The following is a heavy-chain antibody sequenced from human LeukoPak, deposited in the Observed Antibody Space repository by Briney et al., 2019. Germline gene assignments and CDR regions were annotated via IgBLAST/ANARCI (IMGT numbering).Heavy chain of an antibody. CDR1: GFTFSDYY. D-gene: IGHD5-18*01. Sequence: GGSLRLSCAASGFTFSDYYMSWIRQAPGKGLEWVSYISSSGSTIYYADSVKGRFTISRDNAKNSLYLQMNSLRAEDTAVYYCARARGNVDTAMVWFDPWGQGTPVTVSS. J-gene: IGHJ5*02. CDR3: ARARGNVDTAMVWFDP. V-gene: IGHV3-11*01. CDR2: ISSSGSTI.